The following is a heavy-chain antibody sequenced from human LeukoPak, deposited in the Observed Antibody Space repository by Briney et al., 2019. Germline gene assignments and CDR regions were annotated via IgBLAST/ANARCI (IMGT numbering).Heavy chain of an antibody. J-gene: IGHJ4*02. CDR1: GFXFSGSW. Sequence: GGSLRLSCAASGFXFSGSWMHWVRQAPANGLMWVSRINSDGSTTTYADSVQGRFTISRDNAKNTLYLQMNSLRAEDTAVYYCIRGLGGGSDYWGLGTLVTVTS. V-gene: IGHV3-74*03. CDR3: IRGLGGGSDY. CDR2: INSDGSTT. D-gene: IGHD4-23*01.